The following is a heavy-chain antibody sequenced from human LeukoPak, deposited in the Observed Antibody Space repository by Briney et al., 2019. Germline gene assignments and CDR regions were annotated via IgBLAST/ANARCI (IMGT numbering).Heavy chain of an antibody. CDR1: RYTFTDYY. CDR3: ARDKQLDWAHYYYYYMDV. D-gene: IGHD1-1*01. V-gene: IGHV1-2*02. CDR2: INPTSADR. J-gene: IGHJ6*03. Sequence: ASVKVSCKASRYTFTDYYIHWVRQAPGQGLEWMGWINPTSADRDYAQNFQGRVTMTRDTSIRTVYMEMSRLRSDDTAVYYCARDKQLDWAHYYYYYMDVWGKGTTVTVSS.